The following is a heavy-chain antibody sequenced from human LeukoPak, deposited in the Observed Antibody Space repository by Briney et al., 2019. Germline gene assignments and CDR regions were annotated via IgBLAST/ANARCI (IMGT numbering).Heavy chain of an antibody. Sequence: PGGSLRLSCAASGFTFSDHVMSWVRQAPGKGLEWVSSVRASGVGTHYADSVKGRFTISRDSSRNTLFLHMNTLRAEDTAIYYCAKDRTVGASYWYFDLWGRGTLVTVSS. V-gene: IGHV3-23*01. D-gene: IGHD1-26*01. CDR3: AKDRTVGASYWYFDL. J-gene: IGHJ2*01. CDR1: GFTFSDHV. CDR2: VRASGVGT.